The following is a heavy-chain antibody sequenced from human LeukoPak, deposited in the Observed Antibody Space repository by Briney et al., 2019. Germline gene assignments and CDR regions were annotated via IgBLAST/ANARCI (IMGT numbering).Heavy chain of an antibody. CDR3: ARVPTVILGAHYYYYYYMDV. D-gene: IGHD4-11*01. CDR2: MNPNSGNT. V-gene: IGHV1-8*01. CDR1: GYTFTSYD. J-gene: IGHJ6*03. Sequence: ASMKVSCKASGYTFTSYDINWVRQATGQGLEWMGWMNPNSGNTGYAQKFQGRVTMTRNTSISTAYMELSSLRSEDTAVYYCARVPTVILGAHYYYYYYMDVWGKGTTVTVSS.